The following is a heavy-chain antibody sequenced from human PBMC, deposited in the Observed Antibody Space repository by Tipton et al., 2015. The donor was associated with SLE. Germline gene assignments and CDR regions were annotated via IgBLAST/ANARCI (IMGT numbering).Heavy chain of an antibody. J-gene: IGHJ5*02. CDR2: INHSGST. CDR3: ARGIAAAGT. CDR1: GGSISSGDYY. V-gene: IGHV4-30-4*01. D-gene: IGHD6-13*01. Sequence: TLSLTCTVSGGSISSGDYYWSWIRQPPGKGLEWIGEINHSGSTNYNPSLKSRVTISVDTSKNQFSLKLSSVTAADTAVYYCARGIAAAGTWGQGTLVTVSS.